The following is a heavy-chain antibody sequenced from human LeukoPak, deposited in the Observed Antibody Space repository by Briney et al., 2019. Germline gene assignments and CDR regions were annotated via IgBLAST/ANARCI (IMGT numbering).Heavy chain of an antibody. CDR2: IRYDGSNK. CDR3: AKDRPGSDFWSGYYPSYFDY. D-gene: IGHD3-3*01. CDR1: GFTFSSYG. V-gene: IGHV3-30*02. J-gene: IGHJ4*02. Sequence: GGSLRLSCAASGFTFSSYGMHWVRQAPGKGLEWVAFIRYDGSNKYYADSVKGRFTISRDNSKNTLYLQMNSLRAEDTAVYYCAKDRPGSDFWSGYYPSYFDYWGQGTLVTVSS.